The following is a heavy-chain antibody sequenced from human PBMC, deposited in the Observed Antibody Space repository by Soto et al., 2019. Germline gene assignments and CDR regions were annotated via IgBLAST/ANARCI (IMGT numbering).Heavy chain of an antibody. J-gene: IGHJ5*02. CDR3: GIELSNSSRICFNP. Sequence: QGQLVQSGAEVNKPRSSVKVSCNASGGTFSSYAISWERQAPGHGLEWMGGIIPIFGPANYAQKFQRRVTIIADESTGTAYMDLGSQSAENTALSDCGIELSNSSRICFNPWCQGTLVTVS. D-gene: IGHD6-6*01. CDR2: IIPIFGPA. V-gene: IGHV1-69*01. CDR1: GGTFSSYA.